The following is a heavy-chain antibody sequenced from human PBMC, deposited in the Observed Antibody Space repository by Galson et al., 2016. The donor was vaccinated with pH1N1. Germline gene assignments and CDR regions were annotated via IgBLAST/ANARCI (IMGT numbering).Heavy chain of an antibody. V-gene: IGHV3-23*01. CDR2: ISAASTRT. J-gene: IGHJ6*02. D-gene: IGHD1/OR15-1a*01. CDR3: AKGGRVGTEGYYYALDV. Sequence: SLRLSCAASGFIFSSYAMTWVRQAPGKGPEWVSAISAASTRTYYPDSVKGRFIISRDNSKNTLYLQMNSLRAEDTAEYYCAKGGRVGTEGYYYALDVWGQGTTVIVPS. CDR1: GFIFSSYA.